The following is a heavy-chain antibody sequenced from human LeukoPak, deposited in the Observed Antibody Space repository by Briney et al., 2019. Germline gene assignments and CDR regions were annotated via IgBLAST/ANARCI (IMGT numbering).Heavy chain of an antibody. Sequence: ASVKVSCKASGHTFTGYYMHWVRHAPGQGLEWMGWINPNSGGTNYAQKFQGRVTMTRDTSISTAYMELSRLRSDDTAVYYCARESSRRVNLVAATERFFDYWGQGTLVTVSS. CDR2: INPNSGGT. V-gene: IGHV1-2*02. CDR3: ARESSRRVNLVAATERFFDY. D-gene: IGHD2-15*01. J-gene: IGHJ4*02. CDR1: GHTFTGYY.